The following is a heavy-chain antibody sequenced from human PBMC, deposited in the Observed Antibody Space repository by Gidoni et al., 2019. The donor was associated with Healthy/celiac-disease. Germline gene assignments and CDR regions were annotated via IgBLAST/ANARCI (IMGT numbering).Heavy chain of an antibody. J-gene: IGHJ4*02. D-gene: IGHD4-17*01. CDR2: IYYSGST. CDR1: GGSISSSSYY. CDR3: AREGMTTVTTFYY. Sequence: QLQLQESGPGLVKPSETLSLTCTVSGGSISSSSYYWGWIRQPPGKGLEWIGSIYYSGSTYYNPSLKSRVTISVDTSKNQFSLKLSSVTAADTAVYYCAREGMTTVTTFYYWGQGTLVTVSS. V-gene: IGHV4-39*07.